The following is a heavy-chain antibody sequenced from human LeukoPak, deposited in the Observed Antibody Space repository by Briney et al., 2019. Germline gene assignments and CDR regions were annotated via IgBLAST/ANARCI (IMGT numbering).Heavy chain of an antibody. J-gene: IGHJ3*01. CDR1: GGSISSYY. Sequence: SETLSLTCTVSGGSISSYYLIWIRQPPGKGLEWIGYIYYSGSTNCNPSVKSRVAMSVDTSKKQFSLKLSSLTAADTAVYYCARGGTAVIAPYAFDLWGQGTMVTASS. D-gene: IGHD4-23*01. CDR2: IYYSGST. V-gene: IGHV4-59*01. CDR3: ARGGTAVIAPYAFDL.